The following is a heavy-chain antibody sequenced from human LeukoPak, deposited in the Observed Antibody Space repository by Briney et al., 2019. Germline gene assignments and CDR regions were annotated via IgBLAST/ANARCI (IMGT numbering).Heavy chain of an antibody. Sequence: PGRSLRLSCAASGFTFSSYGMHWVRQAPGKGLEWVAVIWYDGSNKYYADSVKGRFTISRDNSKNTLCLQMNSLRAEDTAVYYCARDHMEWLYYYYYYYMDVWGKGTTVTVYS. CDR1: GFTFSSYG. CDR3: ARDHMEWLYYYYYYYMDV. CDR2: IWYDGSNK. J-gene: IGHJ6*03. D-gene: IGHD3-3*01. V-gene: IGHV3-33*01.